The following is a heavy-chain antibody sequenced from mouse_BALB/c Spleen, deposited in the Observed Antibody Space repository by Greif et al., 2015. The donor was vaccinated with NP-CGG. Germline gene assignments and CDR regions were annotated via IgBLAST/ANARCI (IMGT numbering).Heavy chain of an antibody. Sequence: QVQLQQSGAELVKPGASVKLSCKASGYTFTSYWMRWVKQRPGQGLEWIGEIDPSDSYTNYNQKFKGKATLTVDKSSSTAYMQLSSLTSEDSSVYYCARTYTGTWFAYWGQGTLVTVSA. CDR1: GYTFTSYW. CDR3: ARTYTGTWFAY. D-gene: IGHD5-1*01. CDR2: IDPSDSYT. V-gene: IGHV1-69*02. J-gene: IGHJ3*01.